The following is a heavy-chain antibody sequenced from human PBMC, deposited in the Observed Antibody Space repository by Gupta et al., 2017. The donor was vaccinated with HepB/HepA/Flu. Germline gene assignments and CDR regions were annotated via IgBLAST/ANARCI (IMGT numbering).Heavy chain of an antibody. V-gene: IGHV3-48*03. J-gene: IGHJ4*02. CDR1: DFTFNHYE. CDR2: ITASGHDM. CDR3: AREIPTSYGDCNDY. D-gene: IGHD2-21*02. Sequence: EVHLVESGRGFVQPGGSLRLSCAASDFTFNHYEMNWIRQARGKGLEWVSYITASGHDMRYAESVKGRFNISRDNANKLLYLQMNNLRADETAIYYCAREIPTSYGDCNDYGGQGTLVAVSS.